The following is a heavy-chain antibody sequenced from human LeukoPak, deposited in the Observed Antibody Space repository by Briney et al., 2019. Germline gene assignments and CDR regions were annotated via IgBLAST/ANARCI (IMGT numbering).Heavy chain of an antibody. Sequence: PGRSPRLSCAASGFTFSSYAMHWVRQAPGKGLEWVAVISYDGSNKYYADSVKGRFTISRDNSKNALYLQMNSLRAEDTAVYYCAREPIVVVITSYYYYGMDVWGQGTTVTVSS. CDR1: GFTFSSYA. CDR3: AREPIVVVITSYYYYGMDV. J-gene: IGHJ6*02. V-gene: IGHV3-30-3*01. CDR2: ISYDGSNK. D-gene: IGHD3-22*01.